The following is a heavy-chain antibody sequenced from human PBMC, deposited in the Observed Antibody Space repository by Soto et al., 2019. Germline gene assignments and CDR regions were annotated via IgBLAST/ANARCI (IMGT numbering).Heavy chain of an antibody. CDR2: IRSEAYGGTT. J-gene: IGHJ4*02. V-gene: IGHV3-49*03. CDR3: SRDPVPPRPDDY. CDR1: GFTFGDFA. Sequence: GGSLRLSCTASGFTFGDFAMSWFRQAPGKGLQWVGFIRSEAYGGTTEYAASVKGRFTILRDDSKSIAYLQMNSLKTEDTAVYYCSRDPVPPRPDDYWGQGTLVTVSS.